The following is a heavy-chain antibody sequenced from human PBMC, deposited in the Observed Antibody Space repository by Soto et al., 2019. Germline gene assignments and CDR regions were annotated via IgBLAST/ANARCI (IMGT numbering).Heavy chain of an antibody. CDR3: ARGYDSSGFLDAFDI. Sequence: SETLSLTCTVSGGSISSGGYFWSWIRQHPGKGLEWIGYVYNSGSTYYNPSLKSRVTISVDTSKNQFSLRLNSVTAADTAVYYCARGYDSSGFLDAFDIWGQGTMVTVPS. D-gene: IGHD3-22*01. V-gene: IGHV4-31*03. CDR1: GGSISSGGYF. CDR2: VYNSGST. J-gene: IGHJ3*02.